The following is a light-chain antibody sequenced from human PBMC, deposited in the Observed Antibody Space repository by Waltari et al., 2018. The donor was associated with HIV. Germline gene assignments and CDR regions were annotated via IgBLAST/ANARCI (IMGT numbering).Light chain of an antibody. J-gene: IGLJ2*01. CDR1: SSAVGGYNY. V-gene: IGLV2-14*01. Sequence: QSALTQPASVSGSHGQSITISCTGTSSAVGGYNYVSWYQQPPGKAPKLMIYEVSNRPSGVSNRFSGSKSGNTASLTISGLQAEDEADYYCSSYTSSSTPHVVFGGGTKLTVL. CDR3: SSYTSSSTPHVV. CDR2: EVS.